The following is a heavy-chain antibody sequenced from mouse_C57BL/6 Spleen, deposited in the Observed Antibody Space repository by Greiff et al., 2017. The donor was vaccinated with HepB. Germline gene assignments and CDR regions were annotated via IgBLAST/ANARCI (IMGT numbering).Heavy chain of an antibody. V-gene: IGHV5-12*01. J-gene: IGHJ4*01. D-gene: IGHD1-1*01. CDR2: ISNGGGST. CDR1: GFTFSDYY. Sequence: DVMLVESGGGLVQPGGSLKLSCAASGFTFSDYYMYWVRQTPEKRLEWVAYISNGGGSTYYPDTVKGRFTISRDNAKNTLYLQMSRLKSEDTAMYYCARHHYYGSSYDAIDYWGQGTSVTVSS. CDR3: ARHHYYGSSYDAIDY.